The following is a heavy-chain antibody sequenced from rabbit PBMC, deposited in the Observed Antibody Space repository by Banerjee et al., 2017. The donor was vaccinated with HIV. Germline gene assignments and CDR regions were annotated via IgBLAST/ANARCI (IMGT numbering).Heavy chain of an antibody. Sequence: QEQLVESGGGLVQPGGSLKLSCKVSGLDFSTYYMSWVRQAPGKGLEWIGIIYAGKGSTGYANWVNGRFTISRTSSTTVTLQMTSLTAADTAPYFCARDLATVVGWNFNLWGQGTLVTVS. CDR2: IYAGKGST. J-gene: IGHJ4*01. V-gene: IGHV1S45*01. D-gene: IGHD3-1*01. CDR3: ARDLATVVGWNFNL. CDR1: GLDFSTYYM.